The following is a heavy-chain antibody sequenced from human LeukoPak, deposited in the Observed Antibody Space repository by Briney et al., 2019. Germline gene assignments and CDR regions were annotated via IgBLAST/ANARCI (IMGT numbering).Heavy chain of an antibody. CDR1: GYTFTSYG. D-gene: IGHD1-26*01. CDR2: ISAYNGNT. V-gene: IGHV1-18*01. Sequence: RASVKVSCKASGYTFTSYGISWVRQAPGQGLEWMGWISAYNGNTNYAQKLQGRVTMTTDTSTSTAYMELRSLRSDDTAVYYCARVQGIPLIVGATLGDDAFDIWGQGTMVTVSS. CDR3: ARVQGIPLIVGATLGDDAFDI. J-gene: IGHJ3*02.